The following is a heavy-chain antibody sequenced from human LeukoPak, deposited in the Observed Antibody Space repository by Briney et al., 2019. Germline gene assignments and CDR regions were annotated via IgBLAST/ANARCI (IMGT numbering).Heavy chain of an antibody. CDR1: GFTFSSYS. J-gene: IGHJ4*02. V-gene: IGHV3-21*01. D-gene: IGHD2-15*01. Sequence: GGSLRLSCAAPGFTFSSYSMNWVRQAPGKGLEWVSSISSSSSYIYYADSVKGRFTISRDNAKNSLYLQMNSLRAEDTAVYYCARGGGFCSGGSCYPPLDYWGQGTLVTVSS. CDR3: ARGGGFCSGGSCYPPLDY. CDR2: ISSSSSYI.